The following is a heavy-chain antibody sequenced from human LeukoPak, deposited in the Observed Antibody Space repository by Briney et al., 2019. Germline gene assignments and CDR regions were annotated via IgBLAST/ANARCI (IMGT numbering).Heavy chain of an antibody. CDR2: ISTYNGHT. CDR1: GYTFTSYG. Sequence: ASVKVSCKASGYTFTSYGISWVRQAPGQGLEWMGWISTYNGHTNYAQKFQGRVTMTTDTSTNTAYMELRSLRSDDTAVYYCARVHYDILTGYSLYAFDIWGQGTMVTVSS. V-gene: IGHV1-18*01. CDR3: ARVHYDILTGYSLYAFDI. J-gene: IGHJ3*02. D-gene: IGHD3-9*01.